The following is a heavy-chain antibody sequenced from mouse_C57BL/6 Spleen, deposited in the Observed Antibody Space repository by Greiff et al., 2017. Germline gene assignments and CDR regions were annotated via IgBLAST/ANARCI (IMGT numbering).Heavy chain of an antibody. Sequence: QVQLKQSGAELVRPGASVTLSCKASGYTFTDYEMHWVKQTPVHGLEWIGAIDPETGGTAYNQKFKGKAILTADKSSSTAYMELRSLTSEDSAVYCCTRNYGNYWFAYWGQGTLVTVSA. J-gene: IGHJ3*01. V-gene: IGHV1-15*01. CDR2: IDPETGGT. CDR3: TRNYGNYWFAY. CDR1: GYTFTDYE. D-gene: IGHD2-1*01.